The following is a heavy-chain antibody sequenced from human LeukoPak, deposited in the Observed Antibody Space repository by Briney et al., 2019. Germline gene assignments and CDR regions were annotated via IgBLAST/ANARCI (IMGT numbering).Heavy chain of an antibody. Sequence: SVKVSCKASGGTFSSYAISWVRQAPGQGLQWMGGIIPIFGTANYAQKFQGRVTITADKSTSTAYMELSSLRSEDTAVYYCARKAAEYYDSSGYSGGAFDIWGQGTMVTVSS. CDR3: ARKAAEYYDSSGYSGGAFDI. D-gene: IGHD3-22*01. CDR1: GGTFSSYA. J-gene: IGHJ3*02. V-gene: IGHV1-69*06. CDR2: IIPIFGTA.